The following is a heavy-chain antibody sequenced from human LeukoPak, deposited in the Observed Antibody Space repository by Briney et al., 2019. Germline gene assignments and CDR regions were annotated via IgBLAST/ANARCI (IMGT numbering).Heavy chain of an antibody. D-gene: IGHD4-17*01. J-gene: IGHJ6*03. Sequence: GESLKISCKGSGYSFTSYWIGWVRQMPGKGLEWMGIIYPGDSDTRYSPSFQGQVTISADKSISTAYLQWSSLKASDTAMYYCARLFDYGAYYYYYMDVWGKGTTVTVSS. V-gene: IGHV5-51*01. CDR2: IYPGDSDT. CDR1: GYSFTSYW. CDR3: ARLFDYGAYYYYYMDV.